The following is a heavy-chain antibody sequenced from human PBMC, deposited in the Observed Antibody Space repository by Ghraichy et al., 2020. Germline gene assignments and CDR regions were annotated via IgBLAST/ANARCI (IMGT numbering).Heavy chain of an antibody. J-gene: IGHJ4*02. V-gene: IGHV3-21*01. CDR2: ISSSSSYI. Sequence: GESLNISCAASGFTFSSYSMNWVRQAPGKGLEWVSSISSSSSYIYYADSVKGRFTISRDNAKNSLYLQMNSLRAEDTAVYYCARHRGSGFDYWGQGTLVTVSS. CDR1: GFTFSSYS. CDR3: ARHRGSGFDY.